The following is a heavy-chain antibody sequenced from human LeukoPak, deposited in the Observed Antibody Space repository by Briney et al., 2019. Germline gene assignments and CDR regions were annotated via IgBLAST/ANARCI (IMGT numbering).Heavy chain of an antibody. D-gene: IGHD6-13*01. Sequence: ASVKVSCKASGGTFSSYAISWVRQAPGQGLEWMGRIIPILGIANYAQKFQGRVTITADKSTSTAYMELSSLRSEDTAVYYCARAFDSSSWYPFDYWGQGTLVTVSS. CDR3: ARAFDSSSWYPFDY. J-gene: IGHJ4*02. CDR2: IIPILGIA. CDR1: GGTFSSYA. V-gene: IGHV1-69*04.